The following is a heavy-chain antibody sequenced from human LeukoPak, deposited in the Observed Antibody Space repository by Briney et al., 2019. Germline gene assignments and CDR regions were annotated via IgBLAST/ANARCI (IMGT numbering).Heavy chain of an antibody. D-gene: IGHD3-22*01. J-gene: IGHJ4*02. Sequence: SGGSLRLSCAASGLTFSSYGMHWVRQAPGKGLEWVAVIWYDGSNKYYADSVKGRFTISRDNSKNTLYLQMNSLRAEDTAVYYCAKARYYYDSSGSFDYWGQGTLVTVSS. V-gene: IGHV3-33*06. CDR2: IWYDGSNK. CDR3: AKARYYYDSSGSFDY. CDR1: GLTFSSYG.